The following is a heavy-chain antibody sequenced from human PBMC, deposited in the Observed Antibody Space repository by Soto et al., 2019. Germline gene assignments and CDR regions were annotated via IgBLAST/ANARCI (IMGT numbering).Heavy chain of an antibody. V-gene: IGHV3-23*01. CDR3: AKSLPGAGSDYDFWSGYMNSDYYYYMDV. J-gene: IGHJ6*03. CDR1: GFTFSSYA. D-gene: IGHD3-3*01. CDR2: ISGSGGST. Sequence: GGSLRLSCAASGFTFSSYAMSWVRQAPGKGLEWVSAISGSGGSTYYADSVKGRFTISRDNSKNTLYLQMNSLRAEDTAVYYCAKSLPGAGSDYDFWSGYMNSDYYYYMDVWGKGTTVTVSS.